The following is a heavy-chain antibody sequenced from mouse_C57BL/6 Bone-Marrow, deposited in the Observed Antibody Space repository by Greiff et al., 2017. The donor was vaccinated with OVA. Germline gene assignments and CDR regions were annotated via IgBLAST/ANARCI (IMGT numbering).Heavy chain of an antibody. J-gene: IGHJ2*01. CDR3: TTYRY. CDR1: GFNIKDDY. V-gene: IGHV14-4*01. CDR2: IDPENGDT. Sequence: VQLQQSGAELVRPGASVKLSCTASGFNIKDDYMHWVKERPEQGLEWIGWIDPENGDTEYASNFQGKATITADTSSKTVYLHLSSLTSEDTAVYYCTTYRYWGQGTTLTGSS.